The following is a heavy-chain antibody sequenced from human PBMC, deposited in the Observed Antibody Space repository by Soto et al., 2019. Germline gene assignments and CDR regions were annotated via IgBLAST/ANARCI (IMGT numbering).Heavy chain of an antibody. CDR1: GGSISNYA. CDR3: ARDLSTHFDGGDFYYAMNV. D-gene: IGHD2-2*01. CDR2: IIPIFGTA. Sequence: QVQLVQSGAEVKKPGSSVKVSCKASGGSISNYAISWVRQAPGQGLEWMGGIIPIFGTAKYAQKFQGRLTITAGKSTNTAYMELSSLRSEDTAVYYCARDLSTHFDGGDFYYAMNVWGQGTTVTVSS. J-gene: IGHJ6*02. V-gene: IGHV1-69*06.